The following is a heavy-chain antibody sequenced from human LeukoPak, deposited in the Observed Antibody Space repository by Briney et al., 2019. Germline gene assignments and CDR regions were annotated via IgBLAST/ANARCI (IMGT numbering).Heavy chain of an antibody. D-gene: IGHD3-16*02. Sequence: GGSLRLSCAASGFTFSSYAMHWVRQAPGKGLEWVAVISYDGSNKYYADSVKGRFTISRDNAKNSLYLQMNSLRAEDTALYYCAKGSGRWVIYYMDVWGKGTTVTISS. J-gene: IGHJ6*03. V-gene: IGHV3-30*04. CDR3: AKGSGRWVIYYMDV. CDR1: GFTFSSYA. CDR2: ISYDGSNK.